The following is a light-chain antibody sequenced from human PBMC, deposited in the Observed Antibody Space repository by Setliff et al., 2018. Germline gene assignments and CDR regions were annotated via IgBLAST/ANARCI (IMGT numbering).Light chain of an antibody. V-gene: IGLV2-14*01. J-gene: IGLJ1*01. Sequence: QSALTQPAAVSRSPGQSITISCTGTSSGVGGYDYVSWYQQHPGKAPKLIIYDVTKRPSGVSSRFSGSKSGDTASLTIPGLQAEDEADYFCSSYKNTNKNVFGTGTKVTVL. CDR3: SSYKNTNKNV. CDR1: SSGVGGYDY. CDR2: DVT.